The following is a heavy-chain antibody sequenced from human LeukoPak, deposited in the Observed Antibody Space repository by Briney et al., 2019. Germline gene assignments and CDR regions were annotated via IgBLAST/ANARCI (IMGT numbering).Heavy chain of an antibody. V-gene: IGHV3-23*01. D-gene: IGHD2-2*01. CDR3: VVPAALDY. CDR1: GFTFSSYA. J-gene: IGHJ4*02. Sequence: GSLRLSCVASGFTFSSYAMTWVRQAPGKGLAWVSVISGSGSTTYYADSVKDRFTISRDNSKNTLYLQMNSLRAEDTAVYYCVVPAALDYWGQGTLVTVSS. CDR2: ISGSGSTT.